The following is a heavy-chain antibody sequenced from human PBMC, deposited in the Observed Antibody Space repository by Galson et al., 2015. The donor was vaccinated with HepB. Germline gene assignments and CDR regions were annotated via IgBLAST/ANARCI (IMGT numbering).Heavy chain of an antibody. CDR2: ISSNGSTI. J-gene: IGHJ4*02. CDR3: AKVVREAVAGPSDY. D-gene: IGHD6-19*01. V-gene: IGHV3-48*03. Sequence: SLRLSCAASGVTFSSYEMNWVRQAPGKGLEWVSYISSNGSTIYYADSVKGRFTISRDNSKNTLYLQMNSLRAEDTAVYYCAKVVREAVAGPSDYWGQGTLVTVSS. CDR1: GVTFSSYE.